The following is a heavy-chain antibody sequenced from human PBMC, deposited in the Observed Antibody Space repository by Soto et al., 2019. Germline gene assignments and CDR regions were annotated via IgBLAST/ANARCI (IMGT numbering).Heavy chain of an antibody. V-gene: IGHV3-53*04. CDR2: IYSGGST. D-gene: IGHD2-2*01. CDR1: GFTVSSNY. J-gene: IGHJ6*03. Sequence: EVQLVESGGGLVQPGGSLRLSCAASGFTVSSNYMSWVRQAPGKGLEWVSVIYSGGSTYYADSVKGRFTISRHNYKNTLYLQMNSLRAEDTAVYYCARSRYCSSTSCYVYYYYMDVWGKGTTVTVSS. CDR3: ARSRYCSSTSCYVYYYYMDV.